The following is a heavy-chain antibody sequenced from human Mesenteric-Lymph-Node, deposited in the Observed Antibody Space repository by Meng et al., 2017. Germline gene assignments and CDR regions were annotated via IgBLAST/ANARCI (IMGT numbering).Heavy chain of an antibody. Sequence: GESLKISCAASGFTFDDYTMHWVRQAPGKGLEWVSLTSWDGGSTYYADSVKGRFTISRDNSKNSLYLQMNSLRTEDTALYYCAKALLRGINHGGRHLDTAIEIDAFDIWGQGTMATVSS. CDR3: AKALLRGINHGGRHLDTAIEIDAFDI. D-gene: IGHD5-18*01. CDR2: TSWDGGST. CDR1: GFTFDDYT. J-gene: IGHJ3*02. V-gene: IGHV3-43*01.